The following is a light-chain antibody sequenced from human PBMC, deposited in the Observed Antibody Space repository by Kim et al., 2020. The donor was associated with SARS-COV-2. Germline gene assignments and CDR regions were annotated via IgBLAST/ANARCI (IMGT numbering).Light chain of an antibody. J-gene: IGKJ1*01. V-gene: IGKV1-5*03. Sequence: DIQMTQSPSTLSASVGDRVTITCRASQSISNWLAWYQQKPGKAPKLLIYKASSLASGVPSRFSGSGSGTEFTVTISGLQPDDFATYYCQQYRSYSWTFGQGTKVDIK. CDR2: KAS. CDR1: QSISNW. CDR3: QQYRSYSWT.